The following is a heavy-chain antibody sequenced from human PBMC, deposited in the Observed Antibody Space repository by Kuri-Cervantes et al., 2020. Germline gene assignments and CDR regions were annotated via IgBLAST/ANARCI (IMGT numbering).Heavy chain of an antibody. Sequence: SETLSLTCTVSGGSISGYYWSWIRQPPGKGLEWIAYIYYTGSTNYNPSLKSRVTILVDTSKNQFSLKLSSVTAADTAVYYCASCTTPDAFDIWGQGTMVTVSS. CDR3: ASCTTPDAFDI. CDR1: GGSISGYY. CDR2: IYYTGST. D-gene: IGHD1-26*01. V-gene: IGHV4-59*12. J-gene: IGHJ3*02.